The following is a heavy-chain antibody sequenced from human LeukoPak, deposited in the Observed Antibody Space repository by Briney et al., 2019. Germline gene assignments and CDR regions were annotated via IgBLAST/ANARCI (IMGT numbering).Heavy chain of an antibody. CDR2: MNPISGNT. D-gene: IGHD3-22*01. V-gene: IGHV1-8*03. CDR1: GYTFTSYD. Sequence: GASVKVSCKASGYTFTSYDINWVRQATGQGLEWMGWMNPISGNTGYAQKFQGRVTITRNTSISTAYMELSSLRSEDTAVYYCAVNYYDSSGYYYVLSDYWRQGTLVTVSS. CDR3: AVNYYDSSGYYYVLSDY. J-gene: IGHJ4*02.